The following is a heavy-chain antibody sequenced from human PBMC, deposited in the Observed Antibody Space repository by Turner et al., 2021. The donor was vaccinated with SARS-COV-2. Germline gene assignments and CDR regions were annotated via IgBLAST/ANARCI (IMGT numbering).Heavy chain of an antibody. CDR3: ARDGAGYYYSSGNLDY. V-gene: IGHV3-33*01. CDR1: GFTFSSYG. D-gene: IGHD3-22*01. Sequence: QVQLVESGGGVVQPGRSLRLSCAATGFTFSSYGMHWVRQAPGKGLEWVAVIWYDGSNKYYADSVKGRFTNSRDNSKNTLYLQMNSLRAEDTTVYYCARDGAGYYYSSGNLDYWGQGTLVTVSS. CDR2: IWYDGSNK. J-gene: IGHJ4*02.